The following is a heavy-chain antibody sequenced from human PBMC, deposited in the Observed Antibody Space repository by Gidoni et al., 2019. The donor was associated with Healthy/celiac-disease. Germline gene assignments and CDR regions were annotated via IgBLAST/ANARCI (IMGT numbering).Heavy chain of an antibody. CDR1: GCTFSSYG. D-gene: IGHD3-3*01. V-gene: IGHV3-33*01. CDR3: ARDQGFLDY. Sequence: VQLVESGGGVVQPGRSLRLSCAASGCTFSSYGMHWVRQAPGKGLEGVAVIWYDGSNKYYADSVKGRFTISRDNSKNTLYLQMNSLRAEDTAVYYCARDQGFLDYWGQGTLVTVSS. J-gene: IGHJ4*02. CDR2: IWYDGSNK.